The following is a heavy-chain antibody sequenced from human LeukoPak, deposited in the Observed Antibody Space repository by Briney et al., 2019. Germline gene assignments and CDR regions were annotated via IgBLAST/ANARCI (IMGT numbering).Heavy chain of an antibody. D-gene: IGHD4-11*01. J-gene: IGHJ6*03. Sequence: PGGSLRLSCAASGFTFSDYCMSWIRQAPGKGLEWVSYISSSTSTIYYADSVKGRFTISRDNAKNSLCLQMNSLRAEDTAVYYCARDQTVINPRHYYYYMDVWGKGTTVTISS. V-gene: IGHV3-11*04. CDR2: ISSSTSTI. CDR3: ARDQTVINPRHYYYYMDV. CDR1: GFTFSDYC.